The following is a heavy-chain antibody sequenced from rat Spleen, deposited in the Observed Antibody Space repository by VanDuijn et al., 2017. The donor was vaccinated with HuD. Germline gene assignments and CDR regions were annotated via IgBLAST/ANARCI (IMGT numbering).Heavy chain of an antibody. CDR2: IWGNGNT. D-gene: IGHD1-12*03. Sequence: QVQLKESRPGLVQPSQTLSLICTVSGFSISSYGVIWVRQPPGKGLEWMGVIWGNGNTNYKSVFKSRLSISRDTSKSQVFLKMNNLQTEDTAMYFCATQHYYDGYYRDYWGQGVMVTVSS. CDR1: GFSISSYG. V-gene: IGHV2S61*01. CDR3: ATQHYYDGYYRDY. J-gene: IGHJ2*01.